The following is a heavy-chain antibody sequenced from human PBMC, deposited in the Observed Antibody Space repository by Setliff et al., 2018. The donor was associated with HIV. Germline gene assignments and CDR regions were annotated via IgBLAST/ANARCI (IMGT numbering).Heavy chain of an antibody. CDR2: ISTTGST. CDR1: GDSISSGSYF. CDR3: ARNPQPTGTPDYYYYYYMDV. J-gene: IGHJ6*03. V-gene: IGHV4-61*09. D-gene: IGHD1-1*01. Sequence: PSETLSLTCTVSGDSISSGSYFWIWIRQPAGKGLEWIGHISTTGSTNYNPSLKSRVIMSVDTSRNQFSLKLSSVTAADTAVYYCARNPQPTGTPDYYYYYYMDVWGKGTTVTVSS.